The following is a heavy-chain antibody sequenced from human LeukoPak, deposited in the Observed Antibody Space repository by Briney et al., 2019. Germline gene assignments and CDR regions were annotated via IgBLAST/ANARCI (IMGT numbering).Heavy chain of an antibody. CDR2: IYHSGST. V-gene: IGHV4-30-2*01. D-gene: IGHD4-17*01. CDR1: GGSISSGGYS. CDR3: ASSNDYGDYGEIDY. Sequence: PSETLSLTCAVSGGSISSGGYSWSWIRQPPGKGLEWIEYIYHSGSTYYNPSLKSRVTISVDRSKNQFSLKLSSVTAADTAVYYCASSNDYGDYGEIDYWGQGTLVTVSS. J-gene: IGHJ4*02.